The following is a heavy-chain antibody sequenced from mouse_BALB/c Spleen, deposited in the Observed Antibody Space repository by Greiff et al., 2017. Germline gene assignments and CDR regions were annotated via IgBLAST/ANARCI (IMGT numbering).Heavy chain of an antibody. J-gene: IGHJ3*01. Sequence: VQLQQSGPGLVAPSQSLSITCTVSGFSLTSYGVHWVRQPPGKGLEWLGVIWAGGSTYYNSALMSRLSISTDNSKSQVFLKMNSLQTDDTAMYYCARSPSVVTTGAWFAYWGQGTLVTVSA. V-gene: IGHV2-9*02. CDR1: GFSLTSYG. CDR2: IWAGGST. CDR3: ARSPSVVTTGAWFAY. D-gene: IGHD2-2*01.